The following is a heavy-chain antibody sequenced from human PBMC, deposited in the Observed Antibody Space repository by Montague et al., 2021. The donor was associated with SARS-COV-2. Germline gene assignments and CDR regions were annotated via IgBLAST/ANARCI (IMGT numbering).Heavy chain of an antibody. CDR1: NGSFSSFY. J-gene: IGHJ5*02. Sequence: SETLSLTCAVFNGSFSSFYWNWIRQPPGKGLEWIGEISHGGSTYYNSSLKSRVPISVDTSKNQFSLKLSSVTAADTAVYYCARGPRITMIVVVITDIWFDPWGQGTLVTVSS. V-gene: IGHV4-34*01. D-gene: IGHD3-22*01. CDR3: ARGPRITMIVVVITDIWFDP. CDR2: ISHGGST.